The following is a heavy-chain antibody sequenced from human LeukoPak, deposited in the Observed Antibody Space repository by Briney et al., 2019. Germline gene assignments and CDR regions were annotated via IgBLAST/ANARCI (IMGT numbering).Heavy chain of an antibody. CDR3: ARDYPPPPVAGPYYFDY. V-gene: IGHV3-7*03. J-gene: IGHJ4*02. D-gene: IGHD6-19*01. CDR2: IKQDGSEK. CDR1: GFTFSSYW. Sequence: PGGSLRLSCAPSGFTFSSYWMHWVRHAPGKGLEWVANIKQDGSEKYYVDSVKGRFTISRDNAKNSLYLQMNSLRAEDTAVYYCARDYPPPPVAGPYYFDYWGQGTLVTVSS.